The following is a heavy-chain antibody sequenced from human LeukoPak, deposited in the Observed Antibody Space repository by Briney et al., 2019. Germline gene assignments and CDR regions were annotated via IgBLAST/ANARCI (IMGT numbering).Heavy chain of an antibody. V-gene: IGHV3-23*01. CDR2: ISGSGGST. J-gene: IGHJ4*02. D-gene: IGHD6-13*01. CDR3: ARRQQLAQFDY. CDR1: GFTFSSYA. Sequence: GGSLRLSCAASGFTFSSYARSWVRQAPGKGLEWVSAISGSGGSTYYADSVKGRFTISRDNSKNTLYLQMNSLRAEDTAVYYCARRQQLAQFDYWGQGTLVTVSS.